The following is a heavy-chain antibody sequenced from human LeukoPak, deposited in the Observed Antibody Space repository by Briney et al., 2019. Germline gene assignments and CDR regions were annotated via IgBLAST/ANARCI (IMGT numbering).Heavy chain of an antibody. V-gene: IGHV3-9*01. J-gene: IGHJ5*02. CDR3: AKDSSDYHDSSGYYGNWFDP. CDR2: ISWNSGSI. D-gene: IGHD3-22*01. CDR1: GFTFDDYA. Sequence: GGSLRLSCAASGFTFDDYAMHWVRQAPGKGLEWVSGISWNSGSIGYADSVKGRFTISRDNAKNSLYLQMNSLRAEDTALYYCAKDSSDYHDSSGYYGNWFDPWGQGTLVTVSS.